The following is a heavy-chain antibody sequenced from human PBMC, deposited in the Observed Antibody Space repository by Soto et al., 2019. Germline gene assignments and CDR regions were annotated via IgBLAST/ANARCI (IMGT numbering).Heavy chain of an antibody. D-gene: IGHD2-8*01. CDR3: FGGNGVPQ. CDR2: IKPDVSAT. V-gene: IGHV3-7*03. Sequence: WGSLRLSCATSDFPFRNYWMNWVRQAPGKGLEWVANIKPDVSATNYVDSVKGRFTISRDNVRNSVSLQMNSLRVEDTAVYFCFGGNGVPQWGKGNLVTGSA. J-gene: IGHJ1*01. CDR1: DFPFRNYW.